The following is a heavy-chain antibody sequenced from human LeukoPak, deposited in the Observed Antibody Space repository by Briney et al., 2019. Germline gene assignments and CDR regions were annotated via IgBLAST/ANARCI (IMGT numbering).Heavy chain of an antibody. Sequence: SETLSLTCAVYGGSFSGYYWSWIRQPPGKGLEWIGEINHSGSTNYNPPLKSRVTISIDTSKNQFSLRLTSVTAADTAVYYCARGGSLDAFHLWGQGTVVTVSS. D-gene: IGHD5-12*01. CDR2: INHSGST. J-gene: IGHJ3*01. CDR3: ARGGSLDAFHL. CDR1: GGSFSGYY. V-gene: IGHV4-34*01.